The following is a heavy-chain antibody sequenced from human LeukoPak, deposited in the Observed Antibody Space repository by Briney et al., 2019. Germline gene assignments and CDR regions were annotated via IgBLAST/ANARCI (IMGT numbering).Heavy chain of an antibody. CDR1: GFTFSSYW. Sequence: PGGSLRLSCAASGFTFSSYWMHWVRQAPGKGLVWVSRINSDGSRISYADSVKGRFTISRDNAKNTPYLQMNSLRAEDTAMYYCARQSAGGDDIWGQGTLVTVSS. V-gene: IGHV3-74*01. CDR3: ARQSAGGDDI. CDR2: INSDGSRI. D-gene: IGHD3-16*01. J-gene: IGHJ3*02.